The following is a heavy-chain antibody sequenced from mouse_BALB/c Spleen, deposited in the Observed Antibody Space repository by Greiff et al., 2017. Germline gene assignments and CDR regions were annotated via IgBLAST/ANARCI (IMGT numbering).Heavy chain of an antibody. CDR1: GYSFTGYY. J-gene: IGHJ1*01. D-gene: IGHD1-1*01. V-gene: IGHV1S34*01. CDR3: ARDYGSSYPLWYFDV. CDR2: ISCYNGAT. Sequence: LVKTGASVKISCKASGYSFTGYYMHWVKQSHGKSLEWIGYISCYNGATSYNQKFKGKATFTVDTSSSTAYMQFNSLTSEDSAVYYCARDYGSSYPLWYFDVWGAGTTVTVSS.